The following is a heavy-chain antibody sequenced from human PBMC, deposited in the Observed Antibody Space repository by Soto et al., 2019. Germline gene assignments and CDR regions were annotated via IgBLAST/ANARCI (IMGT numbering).Heavy chain of an antibody. J-gene: IGHJ4*02. CDR2: ISDDGSSK. V-gene: IGHV3-30*18. CDR3: AKDRWGDFGDLNLPGY. D-gene: IGHD4-17*01. Sequence: QVLVVESGGGVVQPGRSLRISCAVSGFTFSSFGMHWVRQAPGKGLEWVAVISDDGSSKHYPDSLRGRFTISRDNSNNTLYRQMDSLGPEDTAVYYCAKDRWGDFGDLNLPGYWGQGTLVTVSS. CDR1: GFTFSSFG.